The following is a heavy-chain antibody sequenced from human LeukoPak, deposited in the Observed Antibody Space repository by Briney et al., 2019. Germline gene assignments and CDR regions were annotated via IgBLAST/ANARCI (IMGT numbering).Heavy chain of an antibody. CDR1: GFIFSSYG. V-gene: IGHV3-30*19. J-gene: IGHJ4*02. Sequence: GGSLRLSCTASGFIFSSYGIHWVRQAPGKGLEWVALIPYDGSNKYYADSVKGRFTVSRDNSKNTLYLQMNSLRAEDTAVYYCVRGAYSSSWLNFDYWGQGTLVTVSS. CDR2: IPYDGSNK. CDR3: VRGAYSSSWLNFDY. D-gene: IGHD6-13*01.